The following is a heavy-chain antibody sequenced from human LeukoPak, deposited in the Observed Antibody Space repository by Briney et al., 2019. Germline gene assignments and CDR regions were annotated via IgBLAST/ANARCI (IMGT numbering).Heavy chain of an antibody. J-gene: IGHJ4*02. Sequence: SGGSLRLSCAASGFTFSSYSMNWVRQAPGRGLEWVSSISSSSSFIYYADSVKGRFTISRDNAENSLYLQMNSLRAEDTAVYYCARGEARFDYWGQGTLVTVSS. CDR2: ISSSSSFI. V-gene: IGHV3-21*01. CDR3: ARGEARFDY. CDR1: GFTFSSYS.